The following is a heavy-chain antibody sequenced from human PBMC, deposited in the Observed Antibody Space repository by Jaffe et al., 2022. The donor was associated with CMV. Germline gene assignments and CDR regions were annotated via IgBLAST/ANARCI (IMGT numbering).Heavy chain of an antibody. CDR2: INPSGGTT. J-gene: IGHJ6*03. V-gene: IGHV1-46*01. CDR1: GYTLTSYY. D-gene: IGHD3-22*01. Sequence: QVQLVQSGAEVKKPGASVKVSCKASGYTLTSYYMHWVRQAPGQGLEWMGIINPSGGTTSFAQKFQARVTMTRDTSTSTIYMELSSLRSEDTAVYYCARGGDSSGYYLNYYYMDVWGKGTTVSVSS. CDR3: ARGGDSSGYYLNYYYMDV.